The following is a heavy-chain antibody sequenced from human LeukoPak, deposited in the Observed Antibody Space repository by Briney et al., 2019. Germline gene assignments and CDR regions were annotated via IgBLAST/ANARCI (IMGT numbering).Heavy chain of an antibody. CDR1: GLTFDDYG. Sequence: PGGSLRLSCAVSGLTFDDYGMSWVRQAPGKGLEWVSAISETGGTTYDADSVKGRFTISRDNSKSTLYLQMNSLRAEDTAVYYCAKDTSIGRYCTNGVCSPFDYWGQGSLVTISS. CDR3: AKDTSIGRYCTNGVCSPFDY. D-gene: IGHD2-8*01. CDR2: ISETGGTT. V-gene: IGHV3-23*01. J-gene: IGHJ4*02.